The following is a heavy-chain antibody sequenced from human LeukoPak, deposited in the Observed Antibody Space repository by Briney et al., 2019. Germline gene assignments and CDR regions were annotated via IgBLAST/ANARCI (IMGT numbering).Heavy chain of an antibody. J-gene: IGHJ6*02. CDR3: ARGRPRSAMPFYYYGMDV. V-gene: IGHV4-34*01. Sequence: SETLSLTCAVYGGSFSGYYWSWIRQPPGKGLEWIGEINHSGSTNYNPSLKSRVTISVDTSKNQFSLKLSSVTAADTAVYYCARGRPRSAMPFYYYGMDVWGQGTTVTVSS. D-gene: IGHD2-2*01. CDR1: GGSFSGYY. CDR2: INHSGST.